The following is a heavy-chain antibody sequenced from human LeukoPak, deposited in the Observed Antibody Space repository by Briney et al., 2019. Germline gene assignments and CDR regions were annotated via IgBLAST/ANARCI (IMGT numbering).Heavy chain of an antibody. J-gene: IGHJ4*02. CDR2: ISGSGEST. CDR3: ARGHLGFYF. V-gene: IGHV3-23*01. CDR1: GFTFSNYA. D-gene: IGHD3-10*01. Sequence: GGSLRLSCAASGFTFSNYAITWIRQAPGKGLEWVSEISGSGESTYYGDSVKGRFTISRDNSKNTLYLQMNSLRAGDTAVYYCARGHLGFYFWGQGTLVTVSS.